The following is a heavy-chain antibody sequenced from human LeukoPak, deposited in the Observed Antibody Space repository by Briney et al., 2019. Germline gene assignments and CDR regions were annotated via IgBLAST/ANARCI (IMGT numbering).Heavy chain of an antibody. CDR3: ARGASSGWKYFDY. D-gene: IGHD6-19*01. CDR1: GGSISSYY. Sequence: SETLSLTCTVSGGSISSYYWSWFRQPPGKGLEWIGYIYYSGSTNYNPSLKSRVTISVDTSKNQFSLKLSSVTAADTAVYYCARGASSGWKYFDYWGQGTLVTVSS. V-gene: IGHV4-59*01. J-gene: IGHJ4*02. CDR2: IYYSGST.